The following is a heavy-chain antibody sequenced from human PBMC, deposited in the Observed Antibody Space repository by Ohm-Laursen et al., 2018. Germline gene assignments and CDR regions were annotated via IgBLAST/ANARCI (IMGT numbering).Heavy chain of an antibody. Sequence: GSLRLSCAASGFTFSSYWMSWVRQAPGKGLEWVANIKQDGREKYYVDAVKGRFTISRDNAKNSLYLQMNSLRAEDTAVYYCATGLPADDAFNIWGQGTMVTVSS. CDR2: IKQDGREK. CDR3: ATGLPADDAFNI. J-gene: IGHJ3*02. CDR1: GFTFSSYW. V-gene: IGHV3-7*01.